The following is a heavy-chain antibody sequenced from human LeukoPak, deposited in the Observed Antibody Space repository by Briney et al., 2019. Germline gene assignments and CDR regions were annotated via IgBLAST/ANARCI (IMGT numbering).Heavy chain of an antibody. V-gene: IGHV4-39*07. CDR3: ARDPQGGGTTDY. Sequence: SETLSLTCTVSGGSISSSSYYWGWIRQPPGKGLEWIGSIYYSGSTYYNPSLKSRVTISVDTSKHQFSLKLSSVTAADTAVYYCARDPQGGGTTDYWGQGTLVTVSS. D-gene: IGHD2-2*01. J-gene: IGHJ4*02. CDR1: GGSISSSSYY. CDR2: IYYSGST.